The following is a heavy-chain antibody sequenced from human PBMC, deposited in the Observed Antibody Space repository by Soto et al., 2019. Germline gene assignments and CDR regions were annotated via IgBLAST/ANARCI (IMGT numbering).Heavy chain of an antibody. V-gene: IGHV3-21*01. CDR1: GFTFSSYN. Sequence: GGSLRLSCAASGFTFSSYNMNWVRQAPGKGLEWVSSISSTGYIYYADSVKGRFTISRDNAKNSLFLQMNSLRAEDTAVYYCAKEATPHETAYYYYYYMDVWGKGTTVTVSS. CDR2: ISSTGYI. J-gene: IGHJ6*03. CDR3: AKEATPHETAYYYYYYMDV.